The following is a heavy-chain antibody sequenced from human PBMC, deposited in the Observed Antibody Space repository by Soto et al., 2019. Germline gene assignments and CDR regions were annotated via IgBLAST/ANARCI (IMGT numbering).Heavy chain of an antibody. D-gene: IGHD2-21*02. V-gene: IGHV4-31*03. CDR2: IYYSGST. CDR1: GASINHTDYY. CDR3: AVVTRAFDI. J-gene: IGHJ3*02. Sequence: QVQLQESGPGLVKPSQTLSLTCSVSGASINHTDYYWSWIRQHPQRGLEWIAYIYYSGSTNYNPSLKSRITISLDSSKNQFSLKLSSMTAADAAVYYCAVVTRAFDIWGQGTMVAVSA.